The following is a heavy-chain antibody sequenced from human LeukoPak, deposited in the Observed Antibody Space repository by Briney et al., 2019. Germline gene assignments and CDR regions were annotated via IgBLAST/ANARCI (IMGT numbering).Heavy chain of an antibody. CDR1: GGSIIKHH. D-gene: IGHD2/OR15-2a*01. Sequence: ADTLSLTCTLSGGSIIKHHGSCPRHPPGKGLEGIGYIYSSGSTNHNPPLKSRHPIHVNMPKNKFSLKLISVTTAHTPVYYCARAREFWFDPWGQGTLVTVSS. CDR3: ARAREFWFDP. V-gene: IGHV4-59*11. J-gene: IGHJ5*02. CDR2: IYSSGST.